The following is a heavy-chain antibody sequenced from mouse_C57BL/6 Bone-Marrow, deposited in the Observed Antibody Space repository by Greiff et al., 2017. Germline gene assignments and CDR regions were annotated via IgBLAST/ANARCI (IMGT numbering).Heavy chain of an antibody. V-gene: IGHV3-6*01. CDR1: GYSITSGYY. D-gene: IGHD2-4*01. CDR2: ISYDGSN. CDR3: ARDSLYDYYLYFDV. J-gene: IGHJ1*03. Sequence: VQLQESGPGLVKPSQSLSLTCSVTGYSITSGYYWNWIRQFPGNKLEWMGYISYDGSNNYNPSLKNRISITRDTSKNQFFLKLNSVTTEDTATYYCARDSLYDYYLYFDVWGTGTTVTVSS.